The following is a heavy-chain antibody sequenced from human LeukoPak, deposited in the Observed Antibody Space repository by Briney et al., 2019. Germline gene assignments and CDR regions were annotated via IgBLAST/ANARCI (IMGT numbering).Heavy chain of an antibody. CDR2: ISSRSTSI. CDR3: ARGWPALDDY. CDR1: GFTFSNYA. V-gene: IGHV3-21*01. J-gene: IGHJ4*02. D-gene: IGHD2-15*01. Sequence: GGSLRLSCAASGFTFSNYAMSWVRQAPGKGLEWVSFISSRSTSISYADSVKGRFTISRDNAKNSLFLQMNSLRGEDTAVYYCARGWPALDDYWGQGTLVTVSS.